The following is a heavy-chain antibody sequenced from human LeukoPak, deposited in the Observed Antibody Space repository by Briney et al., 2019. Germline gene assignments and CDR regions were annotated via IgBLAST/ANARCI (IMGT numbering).Heavy chain of an antibody. CDR3: AKPGVREPITMIVAYWDAFDI. D-gene: IGHD3-22*01. V-gene: IGHV3-23*01. CDR2: ISGSGGST. J-gene: IGHJ3*02. CDR1: GFTFSSYA. Sequence: GGSLRLSCAASGFTFSSYAMSWVRQAPGKGLEWVSAISGSGGSTYYADSVKGRFTTSRDNSKNTLYLQMNSLRAEDTAVYYCAKPGVREPITMIVAYWDAFDIWGQGTMVTVSS.